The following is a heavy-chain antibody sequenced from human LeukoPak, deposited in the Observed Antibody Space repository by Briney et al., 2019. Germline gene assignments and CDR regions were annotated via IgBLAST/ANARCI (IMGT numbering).Heavy chain of an antibody. CDR3: ARVDYDSSGYFDY. Sequence: PSETLSLTCTVSGGSISTFYWSWLRQPPGKQLEWIGYVYYSGSTNYNPSFKTRVTMSVDTSKNQFSLKLSSVTPADTAVYYCARVDYDSSGYFDYWGQGTLVTVSS. V-gene: IGHV4-59*01. CDR2: VYYSGST. J-gene: IGHJ4*02. D-gene: IGHD3-22*01. CDR1: GGSISTFY.